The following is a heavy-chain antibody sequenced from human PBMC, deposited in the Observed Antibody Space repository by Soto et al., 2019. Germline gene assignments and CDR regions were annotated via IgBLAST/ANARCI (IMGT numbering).Heavy chain of an antibody. V-gene: IGHV3-33*01. D-gene: IGHD6-19*01. CDR3: ARDREAGTHYYYYGMDV. CDR2: IWYDGSNK. J-gene: IGHJ6*02. Sequence: PGGSLRLSCAASGFTFSTYGMPGVRQDTGKGLEWVAVIWYDGSNKYYADSVKGRFTISRDNSKNTLYLQMNSLRAEDTAVYYCARDREAGTHYYYYGMDVCGQGTTVTVSS. CDR1: GFTFSTYG.